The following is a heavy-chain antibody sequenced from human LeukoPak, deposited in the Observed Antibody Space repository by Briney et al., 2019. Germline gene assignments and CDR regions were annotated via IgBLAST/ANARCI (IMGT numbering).Heavy chain of an antibody. V-gene: IGHV1-2*06. Sequence: ASAKVSCKASGYTFTGYYMHWVRQAPGQGLEWMGRINPNSGGTNYAQKFQGRVTMTRDTSISTAYMELSRLRSDDTAVYYCARDRGYYDSTDYWGQGTLVTVSS. CDR3: ARDRGYYDSTDY. CDR2: INPNSGGT. J-gene: IGHJ4*02. D-gene: IGHD3-22*01. CDR1: GYTFTGYY.